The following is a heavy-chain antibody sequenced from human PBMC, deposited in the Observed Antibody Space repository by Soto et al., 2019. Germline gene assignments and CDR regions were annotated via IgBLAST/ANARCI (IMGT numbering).Heavy chain of an antibody. CDR2: IWYDGSNK. Sequence: GGSLRLSCAASGFTFSSYGMHWVRQAPGKGLEWVAVIWYDGSNKEYADSVKGRFTISRDNSKNTLYLQMNSLRAEDTAVYYCGLYCSSTSCPEGFYWGQGTLVTVSS. V-gene: IGHV3-33*01. CDR1: GFTFSSYG. J-gene: IGHJ4*02. D-gene: IGHD2-2*01. CDR3: GLYCSSTSCPEGFY.